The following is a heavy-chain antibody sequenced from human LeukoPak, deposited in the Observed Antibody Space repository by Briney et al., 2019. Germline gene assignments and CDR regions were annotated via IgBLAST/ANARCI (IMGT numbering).Heavy chain of an antibody. V-gene: IGHV3-15*07. CDR3: STLTSRGLSDS. D-gene: IGHD1-20*01. CDR2: IKSKADGETI. Sequence: GGSLRLSCAASGFTFTNAWMNWVRQAPGKGLEWVGRIKSKADGETIDYAAPVKGRFTFSRDDSKNMLYLQMNSLKSEDTAVYYCSTLTSRGLSDSWGQGTMVTVSS. J-gene: IGHJ4*02. CDR1: GFTFTNAW.